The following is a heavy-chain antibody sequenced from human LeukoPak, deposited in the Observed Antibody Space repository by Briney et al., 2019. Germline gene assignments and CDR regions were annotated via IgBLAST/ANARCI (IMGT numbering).Heavy chain of an antibody. D-gene: IGHD1-26*01. V-gene: IGHV4-4*07. J-gene: IGHJ4*02. CDR3: ARVAQYIVGASSTAFFDY. CDR2: IYSSGST. CDR1: GGSINNYY. Sequence: SETLSLTCTVSGGSINNYYWTWIRQPAGKGLEWVGRIYSSGSTNYNPSLKSRVTMSADTSNSQSSLKLSSVTAAGTAVYYCARVAQYIVGASSTAFFDYWGQGTLVTVSS.